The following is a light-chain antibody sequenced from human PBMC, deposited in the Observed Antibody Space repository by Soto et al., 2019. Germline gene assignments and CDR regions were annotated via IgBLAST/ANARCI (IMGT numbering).Light chain of an antibody. Sequence: EIVLTQSPATLSLSPGERATLSCRASQSVSSYLAWYQQKPGQAPRLLIYDASNRATGIPARFSGSGSGTDFTLTISSLEPEEFAVYYCQQRSNWPTFGPGPKVDIK. CDR1: QSVSSY. CDR3: QQRSNWPT. CDR2: DAS. V-gene: IGKV3-11*01. J-gene: IGKJ3*01.